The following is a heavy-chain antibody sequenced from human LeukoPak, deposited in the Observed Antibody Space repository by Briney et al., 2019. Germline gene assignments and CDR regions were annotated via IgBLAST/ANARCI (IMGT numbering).Heavy chain of an antibody. Sequence: SETLSLTCTVSGGSISSGRYYWSWIRQPEGEGLEWIERIYTSGSTNYNPSHKSRVTISVDTSENQFSLKLSSVTAADTAVYYCARDAENMVRGTYYYYYYMDVWGKGTTVTVSS. CDR1: GGSISSGRYY. J-gene: IGHJ6*03. V-gene: IGHV4-61*02. CDR2: IYTSGST. D-gene: IGHD3-10*01. CDR3: ARDAENMVRGTYYYYYYMDV.